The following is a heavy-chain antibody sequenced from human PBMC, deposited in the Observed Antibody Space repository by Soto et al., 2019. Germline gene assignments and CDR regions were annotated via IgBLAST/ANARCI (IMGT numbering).Heavy chain of an antibody. CDR1: GFTFTSYG. J-gene: IGHJ4*02. Sequence: PGGSLRLSCAVSGFTFTSYGMHWVRQAPGKGLEWVALISYDGTNKYYADSVEGRFTISRDNSKNTLYLQMNSLRAEDTAVYYCAKVVRSRYCGGGGCYQQNEFDYWGQGTLVTVSS. D-gene: IGHD2-15*01. CDR2: ISYDGTNK. CDR3: AKVVRSRYCGGGGCYQQNEFDY. V-gene: IGHV3-30*18.